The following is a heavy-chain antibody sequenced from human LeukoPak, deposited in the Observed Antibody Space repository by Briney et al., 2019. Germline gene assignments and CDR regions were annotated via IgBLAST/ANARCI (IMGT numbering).Heavy chain of an antibody. CDR2: LIDSGGTT. Sequence: GGSLRLSCAASGFTFSNYAMSWVRQAPGKGLEWVSGLIDSGGTTYYADSVKGRFTVSRDNSKNTLYLQMNSLRAEDTAVYYWAKHNNYYDTSGDYYVSWCFDLWGRGTLVTVSS. V-gene: IGHV3-23*01. D-gene: IGHD3-22*01. CDR1: GFTFSNYA. J-gene: IGHJ2*01. CDR3: AKHNNYYDTSGDYYVSWCFDL.